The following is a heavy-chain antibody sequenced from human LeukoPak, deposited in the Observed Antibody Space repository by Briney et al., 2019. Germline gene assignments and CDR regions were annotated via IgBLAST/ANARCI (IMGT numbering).Heavy chain of an antibody. CDR1: GFTFSSYS. V-gene: IGHV3-7*03. Sequence: PGGSLRLSCAASGFTFSSYSMNWVRQAPGKGLEWVANIKQDGSEKYYVDSVKGRFTISRDNAKNSLYLQMNSLRAEDTALYYCAKARYSYGIDYWGQGTLVTVSS. D-gene: IGHD5-18*01. CDR3: AKARYSYGIDY. CDR2: IKQDGSEK. J-gene: IGHJ4*02.